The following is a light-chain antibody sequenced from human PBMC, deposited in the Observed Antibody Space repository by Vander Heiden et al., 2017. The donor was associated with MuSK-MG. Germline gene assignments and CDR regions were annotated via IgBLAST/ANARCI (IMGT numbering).Light chain of an antibody. V-gene: IGKV4-1*01. CDR2: WAS. CDR3: HQHYNVPFT. Sequence: DIVMTQSPESLAVSLGERATINCNTSQSVLYSSNNKNYLAWYQQKPGQPPKLLIYWASTRESGVPDRFSGSGSGTDFSLTISSLQAEDVAVYYCHQHYNVPFTFGPGTKVDTK. CDR1: QSVLYSSNNKNY. J-gene: IGKJ3*01.